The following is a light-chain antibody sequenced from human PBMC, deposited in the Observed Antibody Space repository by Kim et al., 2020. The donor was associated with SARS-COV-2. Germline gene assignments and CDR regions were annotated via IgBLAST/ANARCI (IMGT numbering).Light chain of an antibody. J-gene: IGLJ3*02. CDR1: SSDVGGYNY. V-gene: IGLV2-14*03. CDR3: SSYTSSSTWV. Sequence: GESITISCTGTSSDVGGYNYVSWYQQHPGKAPKLMIYYVSNRPSGVSNRFSCSKSGNTASMTISGLQAEDEADYYCSSYTSSSTWVFGGGTQLTVL. CDR2: YVS.